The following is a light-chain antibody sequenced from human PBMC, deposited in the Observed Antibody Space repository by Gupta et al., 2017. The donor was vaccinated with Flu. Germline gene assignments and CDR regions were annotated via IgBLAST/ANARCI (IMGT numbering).Light chain of an antibody. V-gene: IGKV3-11*01. J-gene: IGKJ3*01. CDR3: YQPVIWPPVT. Sequence: EVVLTQSPDILSLSPGERATLSCRASQSLGYDVAWYQQKPGQAPRLLIYDGSKRATGVPARFCGSGFGKDFTLTITSREQEDFASYCCYQPVIWPPVTFGHGTKVYIK. CDR1: QSLGYD. CDR2: DGS.